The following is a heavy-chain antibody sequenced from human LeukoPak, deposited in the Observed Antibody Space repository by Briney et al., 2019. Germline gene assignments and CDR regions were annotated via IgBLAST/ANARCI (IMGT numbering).Heavy chain of an antibody. D-gene: IGHD3-22*01. CDR2: IYYSGST. CDR1: GDSITSDY. J-gene: IGHJ5*02. CDR3: ARQYDNTGYYSNWFDP. V-gene: IGHV4-59*01. Sequence: SETLSLTCTVSGDSITSDYWAWIRQPPGKGLEWIGCIYYSGSTNYNPSLKSRVTISVDTSKNQFSLELTSVTAAATAIYYCARQYDNTGYYSNWFDPWGQGTLVTVSS.